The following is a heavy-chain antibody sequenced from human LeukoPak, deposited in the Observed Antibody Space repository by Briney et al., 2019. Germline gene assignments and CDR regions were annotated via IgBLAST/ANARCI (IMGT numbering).Heavy chain of an antibody. J-gene: IGHJ3*02. CDR3: ARVGDGGELLSAFDI. V-gene: IGHV3-30*03. CDR2: ISYDGSNK. CDR1: GFTFSSYG. D-gene: IGHD3-10*01. Sequence: GGSLRLSCAASGFTFSSYGMHWVRQAPGKGLEWVAVISYDGSNKYYADSVKGRFTISRDNSKNTLYLQMNSLRAEDTAVYYCARVGDGGELLSAFDIWGQGTMVTVSS.